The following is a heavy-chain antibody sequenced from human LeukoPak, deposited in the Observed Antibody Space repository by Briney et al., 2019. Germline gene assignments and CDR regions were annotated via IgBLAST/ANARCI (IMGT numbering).Heavy chain of an antibody. CDR1: GFSFSIYA. V-gene: IGHV3-23*01. Sequence: PGGSLRLSCAASGFSFSIYAMNWVRQAPGKGLEWVSLIIGNGRDIRYADSVKGRFTISRDNSKNILYLQVNSLRAEDTAVYYCAKAVGYCSSTSCPNYYYGMDVWGQGTTVTVSS. J-gene: IGHJ6*02. CDR2: IIGNGRDI. CDR3: AKAVGYCSSTSCPNYYYGMDV. D-gene: IGHD2-2*01.